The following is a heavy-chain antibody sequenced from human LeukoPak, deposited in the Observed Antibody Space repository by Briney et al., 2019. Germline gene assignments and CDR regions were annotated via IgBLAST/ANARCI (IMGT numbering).Heavy chain of an antibody. V-gene: IGHV3-66*01. CDR1: GFTVSTNY. CDR3: AELGITMIGGV. J-gene: IGHJ6*04. D-gene: IGHD3-10*02. CDR2: IYNTGGT. Sequence: GGSLRLSCAASGFTVSTNYINWVRQAPGKGLEWVSVIYNTGGTKYADSVRGRFTISRDNAKNSLYLQMNSLRAEDTAVYYCAELGITMIGGVWGKGTTVTISS.